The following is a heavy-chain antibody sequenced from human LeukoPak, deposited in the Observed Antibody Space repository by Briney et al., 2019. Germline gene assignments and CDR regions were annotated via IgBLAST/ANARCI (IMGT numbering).Heavy chain of an antibody. Sequence: GGSLRLSCAGSRFTFSNYRVGGVRQAPGKGLEGVSGISCSGATILYAEPVTGRFTISSHNSRNTLNLQMSSLGPEEKPLYYCAKPPGPYYCGYYFDFWDQGTLVVVSS. D-gene: IGHD3-10*01. CDR2: ISCSGATI. CDR1: RFTFSNYR. CDR3: AKPPGPYYCGYYFDF. J-gene: IGHJ4*02. V-gene: IGHV3-23*01.